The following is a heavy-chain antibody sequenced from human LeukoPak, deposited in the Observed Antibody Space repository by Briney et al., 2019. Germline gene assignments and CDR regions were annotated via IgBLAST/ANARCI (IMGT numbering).Heavy chain of an antibody. D-gene: IGHD1-1*01. V-gene: IGHV3-74*01. CDR2: ISSDGATT. J-gene: IGHJ4*02. CDR3: ARAWKTSGDY. CDR1: GFTFSSYW. Sequence: GGSLRLSCGASGFTFSSYWMHWVRQAPGRGLVWVSRISSDGATTDCADYVKGRFTDSRDNAKNTLYLQMNSLRVEDTAVYYCARAWKTSGDYWGQGTLVTVSS.